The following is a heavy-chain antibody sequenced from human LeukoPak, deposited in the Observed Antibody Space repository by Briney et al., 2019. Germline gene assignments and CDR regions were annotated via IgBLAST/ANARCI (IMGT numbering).Heavy chain of an antibody. V-gene: IGHV3-7*03. CDR3: ARDSIPGDSSGYYDAFDI. CDR1: GFIFSRDW. Sequence: PGGSLRLSCATSGFIFSRDWMTWVRQAPGKGPEWVANIKGDGSKKNLVDSVKGRFTISRDNAKNSLYLEMSSLRAEDTAVYYCARDSIPGDSSGYYDAFDIWGQGTKVTVSS. J-gene: IGHJ3*02. D-gene: IGHD3-22*01. CDR2: IKGDGSKK.